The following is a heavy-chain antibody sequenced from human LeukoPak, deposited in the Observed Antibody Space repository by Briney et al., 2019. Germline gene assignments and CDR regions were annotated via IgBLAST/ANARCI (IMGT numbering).Heavy chain of an antibody. CDR3: ARDVRYYDFWSGYRPFDP. D-gene: IGHD3-3*01. CDR2: INPNSGGT. Sequence: ASVKVPCKASGYTFTGYYMHWVRQAPGQGLEWMGWINPNSGGTNYAQKFQGRVTMTRDTSISTAYMELSRLRSDDTAVYYCARDVRYYDFWSGYRPFDPWGQGTLVTVSS. V-gene: IGHV1-2*02. CDR1: GYTFTGYY. J-gene: IGHJ5*02.